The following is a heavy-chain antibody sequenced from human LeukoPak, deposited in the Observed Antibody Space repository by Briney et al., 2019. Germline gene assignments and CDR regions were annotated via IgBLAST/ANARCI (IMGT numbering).Heavy chain of an antibody. J-gene: IGHJ4*02. V-gene: IGHV3-21*01. CDR3: ARGAAYGDYGHYGY. Sequence: GGSLRLSCAAAGFPFSIYWMSWVRQAPGKGLEWVSSISSSSSSYIYYADSVKGRFTISRDNAKNSLYLQMNSLRAEDTAVYYCARGAAYGDYGHYGYWGQGTLVTVSS. D-gene: IGHD4-17*01. CDR1: GFPFSIYW. CDR2: ISSSSSSYI.